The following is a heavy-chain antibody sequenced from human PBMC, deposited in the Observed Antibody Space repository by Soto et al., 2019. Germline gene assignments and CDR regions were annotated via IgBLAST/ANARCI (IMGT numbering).Heavy chain of an antibody. CDR1: GGSISSGGYY. J-gene: IGHJ4*02. CDR2: IYYSGST. D-gene: IGHD3-22*01. CDR3: ARGDYDSSGYYSHFDY. V-gene: IGHV4-30-4*08. Sequence: SETLSLTCTVSGGSISSGGYYWSWIRQHPGKGLEWIGYIYYSGSTYYNPSLKSRVTISVDTSKNQFSLKLSSVTAADTAVYYCARGDYDSSGYYSHFDYWGQGTLVTVSS.